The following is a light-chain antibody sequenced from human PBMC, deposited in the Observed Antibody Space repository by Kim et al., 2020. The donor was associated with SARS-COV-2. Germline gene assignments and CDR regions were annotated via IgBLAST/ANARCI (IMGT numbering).Light chain of an antibody. CDR2: EVS. CDR1: RRDVGGYNY. J-gene: IGLJ2*01. CDR3: SSYAGSNNLV. V-gene: IGLV2-8*01. Sequence: GQSVTISCTGTRRDVGGYNYVSWYQQHPGKAPKLMIYEVSKRPSGVPDRFSGSKSGNTASLTVSGLQAEDEADYYCSSYAGSNNLVFGGGTKLTVL.